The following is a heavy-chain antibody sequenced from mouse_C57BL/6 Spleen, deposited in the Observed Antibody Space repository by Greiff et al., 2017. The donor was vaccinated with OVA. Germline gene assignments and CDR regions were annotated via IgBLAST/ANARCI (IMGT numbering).Heavy chain of an antibody. Sequence: ESGPGLVKPSQSLSLTCSVTGYSITSGYYWNWIRQFPGNKLEWMGYISYDGSNNYNPSLKNRISITRDTSKNQFFLKLNSVTTEDTATYYCARDLDYDYDWGQGTLVTVSA. CDR3: ARDLDYDYD. D-gene: IGHD2-4*01. CDR2: ISYDGSN. V-gene: IGHV3-6*01. J-gene: IGHJ3*01. CDR1: GYSITSGYY.